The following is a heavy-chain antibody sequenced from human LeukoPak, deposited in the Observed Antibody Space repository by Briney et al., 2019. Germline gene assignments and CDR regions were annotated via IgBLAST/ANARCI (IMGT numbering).Heavy chain of an antibody. CDR3: TRAGGYDFRIDY. J-gene: IGHJ4*02. CDR1: GFNFANYG. V-gene: IGHV3-49*03. Sequence: PGRSLRLSCSTFGFNFANYGVSWFRQAPGRGLEWVGFLRSTVHGGPAEYAASVEGRFIISRDDSKSIAYLQMNSLKTEDTAVYYCTRAGGYDFRIDYWGQGTLVTVSS. D-gene: IGHD3-3*01. CDR2: LRSTVHGGPA.